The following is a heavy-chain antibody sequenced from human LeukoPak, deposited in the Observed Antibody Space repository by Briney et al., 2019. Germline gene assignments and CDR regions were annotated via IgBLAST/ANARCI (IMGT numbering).Heavy chain of an antibody. J-gene: IGHJ4*02. V-gene: IGHV3-74*01. Sequence: GGSLRLSCATSGFTFSRNWMDWVRQSPGKGLVWVSRIGPDGSGTTYAESVKGRLTISRDNAKNTLYLQMSGLRAEDSAVYYCARGPDGANYYSGDLWGQGTLVTVSS. D-gene: IGHD3-22*01. CDR2: IGPDGSGT. CDR1: GFTFSRNW. CDR3: ARGPDGANYYSGDL.